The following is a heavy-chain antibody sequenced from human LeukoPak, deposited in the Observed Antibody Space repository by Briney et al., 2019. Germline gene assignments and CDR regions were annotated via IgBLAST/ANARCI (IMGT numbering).Heavy chain of an antibody. Sequence: PGGSLRLSCAASGFTFSSYGMSWVRQAPGKGLEWVSAIGGSDGHTYYADSVKGRFTISRDNSKNTLFLQMNSLRAEDTAVYYCARGVYYRGDYWGQGTLVTVSS. CDR1: GFTFSSYG. V-gene: IGHV3-23*01. CDR2: IGGSDGHT. J-gene: IGHJ4*02. CDR3: ARGVYYRGDY. D-gene: IGHD1-26*01.